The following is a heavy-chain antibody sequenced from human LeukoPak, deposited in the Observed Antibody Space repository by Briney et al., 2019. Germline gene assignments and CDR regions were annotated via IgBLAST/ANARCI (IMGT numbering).Heavy chain of an antibody. Sequence: PGGSLRLSCAASGFTFSSYAMSWVRQAPGKGLEWVAAISGSGGSIYYAGSVKGRFTISRDNSKNTLYLQMNSLRAEDTAVYYCARDKPHCSSTSCSRYSSGWTLLDYWGQGTLVTVSS. J-gene: IGHJ4*02. CDR1: GFTFSSYA. D-gene: IGHD2-2*01. CDR3: ARDKPHCSSTSCSRYSSGWTLLDY. CDR2: ISGSGGSI. V-gene: IGHV3-23*01.